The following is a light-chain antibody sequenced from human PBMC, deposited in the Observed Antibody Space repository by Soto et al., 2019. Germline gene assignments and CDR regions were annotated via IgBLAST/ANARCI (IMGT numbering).Light chain of an antibody. J-gene: IGKJ1*01. V-gene: IGKV3-20*01. CDR1: QSVSSN. CDR3: QQYGSSGT. Sequence: EIEMTQSPATLSVSPGEEATLSCRASQSVSSNLAWYQQKPGQAPRLLIYGASTRATGIPDRFSGSGSGTDFTLTISRLEPEDFAVYYCQQYGSSGTFGQGTKVDIK. CDR2: GAS.